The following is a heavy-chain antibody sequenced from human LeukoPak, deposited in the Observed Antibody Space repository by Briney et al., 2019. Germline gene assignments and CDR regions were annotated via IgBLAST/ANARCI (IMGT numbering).Heavy chain of an antibody. CDR3: ARVMVRGVINWFDP. CDR1: GGSISSGGYY. J-gene: IGHJ5*02. V-gene: IGHV4-31*03. CDR2: IYYSGST. Sequence: SETLSLTCTVSGGSISSGGYYWSWIRQHPGKGLEWIGYIYYSGSTYYNPSLKSRVTISVDTCKNMCSLKLRSVTAADTAVYYCARVMVRGVINWFDPWGQGTLVTVSS. D-gene: IGHD3-10*01.